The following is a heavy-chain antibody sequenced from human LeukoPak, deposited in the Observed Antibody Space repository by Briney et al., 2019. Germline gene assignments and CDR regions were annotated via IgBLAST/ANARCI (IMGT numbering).Heavy chain of an antibody. J-gene: IGHJ6*03. CDR2: INTNTGNP. CDR3: ARGLDGSDYYYYYMDV. CDR1: GYTFTSYA. V-gene: IGHV7-4-1*02. Sequence: ASVKVSCKASGYTFTSYAMNWVRQAPGQGLEWMGWINTNTGNPTYAQGFTGRFVFSLDTSVSTAYLQISSLKAEDTAVYYCARGLDGSDYYYYYMDVWGKGTTVTVSS. D-gene: IGHD3-10*01.